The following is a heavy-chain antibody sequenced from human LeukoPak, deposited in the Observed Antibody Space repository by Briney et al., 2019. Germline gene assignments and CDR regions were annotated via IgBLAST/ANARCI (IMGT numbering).Heavy chain of an antibody. J-gene: IGHJ4*02. Sequence: TSETLSLTCTVSGGSISSGGYYWSWIRQHPGKGLEWIGYIYYSGSTYYNPSLKSRVTISVDTSKNQFSLKLSSVTAADTAVYYCARGRRGGGYSSDYWGQGTLVPVSS. CDR3: ARGRRGGGYSSDY. V-gene: IGHV4-31*03. CDR2: IYYSGST. CDR1: GGSISSGGYY. D-gene: IGHD2-21*01.